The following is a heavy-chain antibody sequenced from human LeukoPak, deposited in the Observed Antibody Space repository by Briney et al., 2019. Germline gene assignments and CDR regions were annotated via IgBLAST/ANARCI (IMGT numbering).Heavy chain of an antibody. V-gene: IGHV4-59*01. CDR2: IYYSGST. Sequence: SETLSLTCTVSGGSISSYYWSWIRQPPGKGLEWIGYIYYSGSTNYNPSLKSRVTISVDTSKNQFSLKLSSVTAADTAVYYCARGRPDYYGSGSYYNGLAAGAGVYFDYWGQGTLVTVSS. J-gene: IGHJ4*02. CDR1: GGSISSYY. D-gene: IGHD3-10*01. CDR3: ARGRPDYYGSGSYYNGLAAGAGVYFDY.